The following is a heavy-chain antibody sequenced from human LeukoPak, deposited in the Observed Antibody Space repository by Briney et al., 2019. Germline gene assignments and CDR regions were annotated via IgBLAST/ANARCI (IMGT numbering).Heavy chain of an antibody. CDR3: ARDAEGGSGWSTEQYYFDS. J-gene: IGHJ4*02. D-gene: IGHD6-19*01. CDR2: IIPFSDIT. CDR1: GGIFTTFA. Sequence: AASVKVSCKASGGIFTTFAINWVRQAPGQGLEWMGRIIPFSDITNYAQKFQGRVTITADKSTSTAYMEVSSLRSEDTAMYYCARDAEGGSGWSTEQYYFDSWGQGTLVTVSS. V-gene: IGHV1-69*04.